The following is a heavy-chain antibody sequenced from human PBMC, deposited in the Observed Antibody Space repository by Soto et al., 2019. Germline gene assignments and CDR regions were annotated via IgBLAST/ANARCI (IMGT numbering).Heavy chain of an antibody. V-gene: IGHV3-9*01. CDR1: GFTFDDYA. CDR3: AKEGRDTAMDYYYYGMDV. CDR2: ISWNSGSI. J-gene: IGHJ6*02. Sequence: GGSLRLSCAASGFTFDDYAMHWVRQAPGKGLEWVSGISWNSGSIGYADSVKGRFTISRDNAKNSLYLQMNSLRAEDTALYYCAKEGRDTAMDYYYYGMDVWGQGTTVTVS. D-gene: IGHD5-18*01.